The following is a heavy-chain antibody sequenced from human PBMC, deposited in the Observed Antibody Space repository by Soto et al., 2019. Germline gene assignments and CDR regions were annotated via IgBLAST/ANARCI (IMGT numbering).Heavy chain of an antibody. V-gene: IGHV4-4*07. J-gene: IGHJ4*02. D-gene: IGHD3-22*01. CDR2: IYTSGSS. CDR1: GDSIRNYF. CDR3: ARGTDDSSGSKFDY. Sequence: QVQLQESGPGQVKPSETLSLTCTVSGDSIRNYFWSWIRQPAGKGLEWIGRIYTSGSSNYNPSLKSRLTMSVDTSKNQVSLNLRSVTAADTAVYYCARGTDDSSGSKFDYWGQGTLVTVSS.